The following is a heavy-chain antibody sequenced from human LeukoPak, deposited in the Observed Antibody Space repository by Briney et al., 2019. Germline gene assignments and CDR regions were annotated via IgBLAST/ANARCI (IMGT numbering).Heavy chain of an antibody. CDR1: GYTFTSYG. CDR2: ISAYNGNT. D-gene: IGHD3-22*01. V-gene: IGHV1-18*01. J-gene: IGHJ4*02. Sequence: ASVKVSCKASGYTFTSYGISWVRQAPGQGLEWMGWISAYNGNTNYAQKLQGRVTMTTDTSTSTAYMELRSLRSDDTAVYYCAIHLEYYYDSSGYDGDGGQGTLVTVSS. CDR3: AIHLEYYYDSSGYDGD.